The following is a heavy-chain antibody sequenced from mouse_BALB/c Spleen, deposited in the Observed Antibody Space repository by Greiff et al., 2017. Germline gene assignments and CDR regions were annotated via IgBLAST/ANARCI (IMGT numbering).Heavy chain of an antibody. CDR2: IDPANGNT. Sequence: VQLQQSGAELVKPGASAKLSCTASGFNIKDTYMHWVKQRPEQGLEWIGRIDPANGNTKYNPKFQGKATITANTSTNTANLQLSSLTSEDPTVYYCAKDYYSSSYDGMGYRGQGSSVTVSS. CDR1: GFNIKDTY. J-gene: IGHJ4*01. V-gene: IGHV14-3*02. CDR3: AKDYYSSSYDGMGY. D-gene: IGHD1-1*01.